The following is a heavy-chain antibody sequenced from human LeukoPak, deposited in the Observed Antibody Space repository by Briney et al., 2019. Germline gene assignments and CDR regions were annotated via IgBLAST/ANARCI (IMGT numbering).Heavy chain of an antibody. V-gene: IGHV4-59*01. CDR1: GGSISSYY. Sequence: SETLSLTCTVSGGSISSYYWSWIRQPPGKGLEWIGYIYYSGSTNYNPSLKSRVTISVDTSKNQFSLKLSSVTAADTAVCYCAARLGYCTNGVCYNNWFDPWGQGTLVTVSS. CDR3: AARLGYCTNGVCYNNWFDP. J-gene: IGHJ5*02. CDR2: IYYSGST. D-gene: IGHD2-8*01.